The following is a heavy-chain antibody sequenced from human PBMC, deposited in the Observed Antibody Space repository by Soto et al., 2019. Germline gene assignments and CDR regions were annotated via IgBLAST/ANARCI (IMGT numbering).Heavy chain of an antibody. CDR2: ISTYTGNT. D-gene: IGHD3-10*01. CDR1: GYTFITCG. Sequence: VQLGQSGAEVKKPGASVKVSCKASGYTFITCGISWVRQGPGQGLEWMGWISTYTGNTNYAQKLQGRVTMTTDTSTSTAYMELRGLRSDDTAVYYCVRDLDGSGSYYTDYWGQGTLVTVSS. J-gene: IGHJ4*02. V-gene: IGHV1-18*01. CDR3: VRDLDGSGSYYTDY.